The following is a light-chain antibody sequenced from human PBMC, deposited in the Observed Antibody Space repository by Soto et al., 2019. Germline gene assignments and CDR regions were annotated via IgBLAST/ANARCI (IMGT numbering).Light chain of an antibody. CDR2: STS. V-gene: IGLV7-43*01. CDR3: LLSYGSGYV. CDR1: TGAVTSGYY. J-gene: IGLJ1*01. Sequence: QAVVTQEPSLTVSPGGTVTLTCASSTGAVTSGYYANWLQQKPGQAPRALIYSTSNKYSWTPARFSGSLLGGKAALTLSGVQPEDEAEYYCLLSYGSGYVFGSGTKVTVL.